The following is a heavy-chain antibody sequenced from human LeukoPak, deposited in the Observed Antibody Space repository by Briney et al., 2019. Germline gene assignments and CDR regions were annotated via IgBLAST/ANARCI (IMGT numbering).Heavy chain of an antibody. CDR2: TNPNSGNT. V-gene: IGHV1-8*01. J-gene: IGHJ4*02. Sequence: ASVKVSCKASGYTFTSYDINWVRQATGQGLEWMGWTNPNSGNTGYAQKFQGRVTMTRNTSISTAYMELSSLRSEDTAVYYCASRGSGILTGPVGYWGQGTLVTVSS. CDR1: GYTFTSYD. CDR3: ASRGSGILTGPVGY. D-gene: IGHD3-9*01.